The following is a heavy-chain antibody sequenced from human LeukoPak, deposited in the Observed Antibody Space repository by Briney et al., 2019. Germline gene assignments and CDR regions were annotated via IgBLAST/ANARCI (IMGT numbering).Heavy chain of an antibody. Sequence: SETLSLTCTVSGVSISSYYWSWIRQPAGKGLEWIGHVSTSGSTNCNPSLKSRVTMSVDTSENQFSLKLSSVTAADTAVYYCARDGYKYYYYYYMDVWGKGTTVTISS. V-gene: IGHV4-4*07. CDR2: VSTSGST. J-gene: IGHJ6*03. D-gene: IGHD5-24*01. CDR3: ARDGYKYYYYYYMDV. CDR1: GVSISSYY.